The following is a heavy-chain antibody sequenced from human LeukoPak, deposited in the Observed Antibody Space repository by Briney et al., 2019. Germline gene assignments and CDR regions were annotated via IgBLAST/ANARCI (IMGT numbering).Heavy chain of an antibody. CDR3: ARVLRFLREGAVDP. V-gene: IGHV1-8*01. Sequence: ASVKVSCKASGYTFTGYDINWVRQATGQGLEWVGWMNPNSGNTGYAQKFQGRVTMTRNTSISTAYMELSSLRSEDTAVYYCARVLRFLREGAVDPWGQGTLVTVSS. D-gene: IGHD3-3*01. CDR2: MNPNSGNT. CDR1: GYTFTGYD. J-gene: IGHJ5*02.